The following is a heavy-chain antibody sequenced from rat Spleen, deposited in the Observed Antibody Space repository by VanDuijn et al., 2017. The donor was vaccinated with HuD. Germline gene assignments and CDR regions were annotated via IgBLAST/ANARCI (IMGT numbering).Heavy chain of an antibody. J-gene: IGHJ2*01. CDR3: ARGRLAQYYFDY. CDR2: TWNDGST. Sequence: QVQLRESGPGLVQPSETLSLTCTVSGFSLTSYGVNWVRQPPGKGLEWMGTTWNDGSTDYNSALKSRLSISRDTSKSQVFLKINSLQTEDTAIYLCARGRLAQYYFDYWGQGVMVTVSS. CDR1: GFSLTSYG. V-gene: IGHV2-70*01.